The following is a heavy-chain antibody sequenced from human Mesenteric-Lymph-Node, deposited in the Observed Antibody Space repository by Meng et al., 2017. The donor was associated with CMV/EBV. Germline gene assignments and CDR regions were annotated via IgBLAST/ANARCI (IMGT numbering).Heavy chain of an antibody. J-gene: IGHJ4*02. D-gene: IGHD3-10*02. CDR3: AKEYVHDS. Sequence: GGSLRLSCVASGFTFSSYEMNWVRQAPGKGLEWVSYISSSGSTIYYADSVKGRFTISRDNFKNTLHLQMNSLRVEDTATYYCAKEYVHDSWGQGTQVTVSS. CDR1: GFTFSSYE. V-gene: IGHV3-48*03. CDR2: ISSSGSTI.